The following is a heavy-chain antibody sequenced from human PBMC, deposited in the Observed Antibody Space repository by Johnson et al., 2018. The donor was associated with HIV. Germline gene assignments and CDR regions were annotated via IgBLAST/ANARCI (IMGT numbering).Heavy chain of an antibody. V-gene: IGHV3-30*19. CDR2: ISYDGSNK. CDR3: AREQYSYGYTDAFDI. J-gene: IGHJ3*02. Sequence: QVQLVESGGGVVQPGRSLRLSCAASGFTFSSYVMHWVRQAPGKGLEWVAVISYDGSNKYYADSVKGRFTISRDNSKNTLYLQMNSLRAEDTAGYYCAREQYSYGYTDAFDIWGQGTMVTVSS. D-gene: IGHD5-18*01. CDR1: GFTFSSYV.